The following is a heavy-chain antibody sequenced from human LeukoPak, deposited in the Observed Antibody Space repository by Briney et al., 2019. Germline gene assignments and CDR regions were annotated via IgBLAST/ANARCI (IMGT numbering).Heavy chain of an antibody. CDR3: AELGITMIGGV. Sequence: GGSLRLSCAASGFTVSSTYMSWVRQAPGKGLEWVSYISSSGSTIYYADSVKGRFTISRDNAKNSLYLQMNSLRAEDTAVYYCAELGITMIGGVWGKGTTVTISS. D-gene: IGHD3-10*02. CDR2: ISSSGSTI. CDR1: GFTVSSTY. V-gene: IGHV3-11*04. J-gene: IGHJ6*04.